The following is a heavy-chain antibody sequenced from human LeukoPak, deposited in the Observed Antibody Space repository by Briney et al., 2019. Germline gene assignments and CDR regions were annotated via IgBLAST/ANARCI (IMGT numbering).Heavy chain of an antibody. CDR3: AGQISGYTTYYYYYGMDV. CDR2: MNPNSGNT. CDR1: GYAFTSYD. Sequence: ASVKVSCKASGYAFTSYDINWVRQTTGQGLEWMGWMNPNSGNTGYAQKFQGRVSMTRNTSTSTAYMELSSLRSEDTAVYYCAGQISGYTTYYYYYGMDVWGQGTTVTVSS. V-gene: IGHV1-8*01. J-gene: IGHJ6*02. D-gene: IGHD3-22*01.